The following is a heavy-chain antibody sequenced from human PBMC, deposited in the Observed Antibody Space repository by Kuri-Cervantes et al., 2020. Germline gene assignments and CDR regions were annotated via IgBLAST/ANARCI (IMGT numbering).Heavy chain of an antibody. CDR1: GFTFSDYY. V-gene: IGHV3-11*04. CDR2: ISDSGSTK. D-gene: IGHD4-11*01. CDR3: ARATVTDAFDI. J-gene: IGHJ3*02. Sequence: LSLTCAASGFTFSDYYMSWIRQAPGKGLEWVSYISDSGSTKYYADSVKGRFTISRDNAKNSLYLQMNSLRAEDTAVYYCARATVTDAFDIWGQGTMVTVSS.